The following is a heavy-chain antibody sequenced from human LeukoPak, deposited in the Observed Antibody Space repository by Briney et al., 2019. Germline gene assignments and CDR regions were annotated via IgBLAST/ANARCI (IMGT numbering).Heavy chain of an antibody. V-gene: IGHV4-39*07. J-gene: IGHJ4*02. CDR1: GGSISSSSHS. CDR2: INHSGST. CDR3: ARSYAHDY. Sequence: SETLSLTCTVSGGSISSSSHSWGWIRQPPGKGLEWIGEINHSGSTNYNPSLKSRVTISVDTSKNQFSLKLSSVTAADTAVYYCARSYAHDYWGQGTLVTVSS. D-gene: IGHD2-2*01.